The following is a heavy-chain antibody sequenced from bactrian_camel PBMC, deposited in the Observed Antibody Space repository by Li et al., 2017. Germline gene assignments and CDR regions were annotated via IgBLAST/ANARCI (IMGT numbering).Heavy chain of an antibody. CDR1: GYTYNRNC. CDR2: IATGSGNT. Sequence: VQLVESGGGLVQAGGSLRLSCAASGYTYNRNCMAWFRQAPGKEREGVARIATGSGNTYYADSVKGRFTISQDNTKNTLYLHMSNLQPEDTATYYCAADPDNQGACTWATFSYSVWGQGTQVTVS. J-gene: IGHJ4*01. CDR3: AADPDNQGACTWATFSYSV. D-gene: IGHD4*01. V-gene: IGHV3S1*01.